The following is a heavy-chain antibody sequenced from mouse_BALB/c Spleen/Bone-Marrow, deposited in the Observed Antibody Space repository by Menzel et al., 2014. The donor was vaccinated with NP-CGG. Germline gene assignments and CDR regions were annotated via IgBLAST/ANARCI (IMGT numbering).Heavy chain of an antibody. CDR1: GFNIKDTY. CDR2: IDPANGNT. V-gene: IGHV14-3*02. CDR3: ASYVYGYYFDY. Sequence: VQLQQSGAELVKSGASVKLSCTASGFNIKDTYMHWVKQRPEQGLEWIGRIDPANGNTKYDTKFQGKATITADTSSNTAYLQLSSLTSEDTSVNYCASYVYGYYFDYWGQCTTLTVSS. J-gene: IGHJ2*01. D-gene: IGHD2-2*01.